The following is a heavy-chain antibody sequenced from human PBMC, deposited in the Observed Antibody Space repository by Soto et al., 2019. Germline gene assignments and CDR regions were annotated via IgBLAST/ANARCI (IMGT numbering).Heavy chain of an antibody. CDR2: ISSSGTIT. D-gene: IGHD2-15*01. CDR3: ARSLLGVGDPFDL. J-gene: IGHJ3*01. Sequence: QVQLVDSGGGLVKPGGSLRLSCAASGFSFSNYYFTYIRQAPGKGLEWIAYISSSGTITHYADSVQGRFSISRDNAKYSLSLQLNDLRVEDTAVYYCARSLLGVGDPFDLWRQGTSVLVSS. V-gene: IGHV3-11*01. CDR1: GFSFSNYY.